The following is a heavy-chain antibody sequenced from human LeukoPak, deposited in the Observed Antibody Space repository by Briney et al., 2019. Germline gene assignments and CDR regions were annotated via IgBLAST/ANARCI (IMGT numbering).Heavy chain of an antibody. Sequence: GASVKVSCKASGYTFTSYAMNWVRQAPGQGLEWMGGIIPIFGTANYAQKFQGRVTITADESTSTAYMELSSLRSEDTAVYYCASDIVATLYPGSEPGFAYWGQGTLVTVSS. V-gene: IGHV1-69*13. CDR3: ASDIVATLYPGSEPGFAY. D-gene: IGHD5-12*01. J-gene: IGHJ4*02. CDR2: IIPIFGTA. CDR1: GYTFTSYA.